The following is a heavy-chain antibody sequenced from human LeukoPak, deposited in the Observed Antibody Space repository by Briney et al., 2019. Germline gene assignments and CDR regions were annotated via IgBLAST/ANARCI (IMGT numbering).Heavy chain of an antibody. CDR2: ISGSGGST. Sequence: SGGSLRLSCAASGFTLSSYAMSWVRQAPGKGLEWVSAISGSGGSTYYADSVKGRFTISRDNSKNTLYLQMNSLRAEDTAVYYCAKHYLLIVVFDYWGQGTLVTVSS. V-gene: IGHV3-23*01. J-gene: IGHJ4*02. D-gene: IGHD1-26*01. CDR3: AKHYLLIVVFDY. CDR1: GFTLSSYA.